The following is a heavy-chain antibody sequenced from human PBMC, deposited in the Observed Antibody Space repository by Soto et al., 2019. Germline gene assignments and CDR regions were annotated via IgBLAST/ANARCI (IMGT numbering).Heavy chain of an antibody. Sequence: QVQLVQSGAEVNKPGASVKVSCKASGYTFTSYYLHWVRQAPGQGLEWMGIISPSGGSPSYAQKFQGRVTMTRDTSTSTVYMEVSSLTSEDTAVYYCARGGAATVVPPDYWGQGTLVIVSS. V-gene: IGHV1-46*01. CDR3: ARGGAATVVPPDY. CDR1: GYTFTSYY. J-gene: IGHJ4*02. CDR2: ISPSGGSP. D-gene: IGHD4-17*01.